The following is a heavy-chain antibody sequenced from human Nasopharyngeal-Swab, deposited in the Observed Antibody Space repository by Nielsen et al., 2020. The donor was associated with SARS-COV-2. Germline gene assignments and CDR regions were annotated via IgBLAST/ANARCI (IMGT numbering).Heavy chain of an antibody. J-gene: IGHJ4*02. CDR2: ISYDGSNK. CDR1: GFTFSSYG. D-gene: IGHD5-18*01. Sequence: GGSMTLSCAASGFTFSSYGMHWVRQAPGKVMEWVAVISYDGSNKYYADSVNGRFTISRDNSKNTLYLQMNSLRAEDTAVYYCAKGLYSYGYVADLYFDYWGQGTLVTVSS. CDR3: AKGLYSYGYVADLYFDY. V-gene: IGHV3-30*18.